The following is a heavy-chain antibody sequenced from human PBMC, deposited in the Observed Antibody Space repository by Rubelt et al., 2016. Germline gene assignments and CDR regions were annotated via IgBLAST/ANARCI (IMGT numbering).Heavy chain of an antibody. CDR2: ISWNSGSI. Sequence: ESGGGLVKPGGSLRLSCAASGFTFSSYSMDWVRQAPGKGLEWVSGISWNSGSIGYADSVKGRFTISRDNAKNSLYLQMNSLRAEDTALYYCAKDPAEGSGSYYNGPFDYWGQGTLVTVSS. J-gene: IGHJ4*02. D-gene: IGHD3-10*01. V-gene: IGHV3-9*01. CDR3: AKDPAEGSGSYYNGPFDY. CDR1: GFTFSSYS.